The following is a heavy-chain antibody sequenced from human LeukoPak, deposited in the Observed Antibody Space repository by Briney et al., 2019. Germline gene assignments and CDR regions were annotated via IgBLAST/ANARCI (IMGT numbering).Heavy chain of an antibody. CDR3: ARDTHDYGDYHDAFDI. J-gene: IGHJ3*02. CDR1: GYTFTSYG. D-gene: IGHD4-17*01. CDR2: ISAYNGNT. Sequence: GASVKVSCKASGYTFTSYGISRVRQAPGQGLEWMGWISAYNGNTNYAQKLQGRVTMTTDTSTSTAYMELRSLRSDDTAVYYCARDTHDYGDYHDAFDIWGQGTMVTVSS. V-gene: IGHV1-18*01.